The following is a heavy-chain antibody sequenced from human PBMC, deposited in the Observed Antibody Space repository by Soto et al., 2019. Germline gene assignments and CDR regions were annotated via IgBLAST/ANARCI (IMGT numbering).Heavy chain of an antibody. D-gene: IGHD5-12*01. J-gene: IGHJ4*02. CDR3: ARFSRRYYFDY. CDR2: IYYSGST. Sequence: QLQLQESGPGLVKPSETLSLTCTVSGGSISSSSYYWGWIRQPPGQGLEWIGSIYYSGSTYYNPSLKSRVTISVDTSKNQFSLKLSSVTAADTAVYYCARFSRRYYFDYWGQGTLVTVSS. V-gene: IGHV4-39*01. CDR1: GGSISSSSYY.